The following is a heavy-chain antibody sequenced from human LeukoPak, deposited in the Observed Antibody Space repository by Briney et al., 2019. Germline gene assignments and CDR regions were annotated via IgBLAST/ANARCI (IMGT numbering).Heavy chain of an antibody. D-gene: IGHD3-3*01. CDR1: GYTSTGYY. CDR3: ARVTDFWSGYSSYYFDY. J-gene: IGHJ4*02. V-gene: IGHV1-2*02. Sequence: ASVKVSCKASGYTSTGYYMHWVRQAPGQGLEWMGWINPNSGGTNYAQKFQGRVTMTRDTSISTAYMELSRLRSDDTAVYYCARVTDFWSGYSSYYFDYWGQGTLVTVSS. CDR2: INPNSGGT.